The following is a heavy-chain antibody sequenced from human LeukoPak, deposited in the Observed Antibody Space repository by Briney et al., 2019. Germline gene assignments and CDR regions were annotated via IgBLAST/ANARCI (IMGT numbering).Heavy chain of an antibody. CDR2: INPNSGGT. V-gene: IGHV1-2*02. CDR3: ARDDYGDYEGWFDP. D-gene: IGHD4-17*01. Sequence: ASVKVSCKASGYTFTGYYMHWVRQAPGQGLEWMGWINPNSGGTNYAQKFQGRVTMTRDVSTSTVYMELSSLRSEDTAVYYCARDDYGDYEGWFDPWGQGTLVTVSS. CDR1: GYTFTGYY. J-gene: IGHJ5*02.